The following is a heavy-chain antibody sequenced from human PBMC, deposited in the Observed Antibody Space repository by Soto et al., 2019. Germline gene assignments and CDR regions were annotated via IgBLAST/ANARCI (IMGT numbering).Heavy chain of an antibody. J-gene: IGHJ4*02. D-gene: IGHD4-17*01. CDR2: IYYSGST. Sequence: QLQLQESGPGLVKPSETLSLTCTVSGGSISSSSYYWGWIRQPPGKGLEWIGSIYYSGSTYYNPSLKSRVTISVDTSKNQFSLKLSSVTAADTAVYYCARHHPYYGDYFDYWGQGTLVTVSS. V-gene: IGHV4-39*01. CDR3: ARHHPYYGDYFDY. CDR1: GGSISSSSYY.